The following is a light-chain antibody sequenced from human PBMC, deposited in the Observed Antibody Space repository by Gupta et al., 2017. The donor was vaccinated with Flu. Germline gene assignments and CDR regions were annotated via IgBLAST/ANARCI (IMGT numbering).Light chain of an antibody. V-gene: IGKV1-39*01. CDR3: QHGYSTPQT. CDR2: AAS. Sequence: DRVTITCRASQSVSNFLHWYQQNPGKAPKLLSYAASTLQGGVPSRFSGSGSGTDFTLTINSLQPGDFATYYCQHGYSTPQTFGRGTTVEIK. CDR1: QSVSNF. J-gene: IGKJ4*02.